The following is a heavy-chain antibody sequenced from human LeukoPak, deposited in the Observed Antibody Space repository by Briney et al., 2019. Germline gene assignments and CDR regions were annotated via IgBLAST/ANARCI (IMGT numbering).Heavy chain of an antibody. CDR3: ARAWIVATIYDY. D-gene: IGHD5-12*01. V-gene: IGHV6-1*01. CDR1: GDSVSSNSAA. CDR2: TYYRSKWYN. Sequence: SQTLSLTCAISGDSVSSNSAAWNWIRHSPSRTLEWLGRTYYRSKWYNDYAVSVTSRITINPDTSNDQFSLQLNSVTPEDTAVYYCARAWIVATIYDYWGQGTLVTVSS. J-gene: IGHJ4*02.